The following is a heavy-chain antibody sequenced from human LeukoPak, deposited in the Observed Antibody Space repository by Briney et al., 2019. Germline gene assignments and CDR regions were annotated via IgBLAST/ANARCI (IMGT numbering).Heavy chain of an antibody. CDR2: ISSNGDSI. CDR1: GFTFMNYV. J-gene: IGHJ4*02. CDR3: AKRAGPM. Sequence: PGGSLRLSCAASGFTFMNYVLGWVRQAPGKGLEWVSSISSNGDSIYYADSVKGRFTISRDNSKNTLYLRMYSLRAEDTAVYFCAKRAGPMWGQGILVTVSS. V-gene: IGHV3-23*01.